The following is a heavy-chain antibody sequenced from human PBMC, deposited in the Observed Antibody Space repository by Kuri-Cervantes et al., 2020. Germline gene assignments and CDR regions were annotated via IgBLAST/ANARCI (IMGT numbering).Heavy chain of an antibody. Sequence: SETLSLTCTVSGGSISSYYWSWIRQPPGKGLEWIGYIYYSGSSNYNPSLKSRVTISVDTSKNQLSLKLSSVTAADTAVYYCARGRSVSTSSYHYYFMDVWGKGTTVTVSS. CDR2: IYYSGSS. CDR3: ARGRSVSTSSYHYYFMDV. V-gene: IGHV4-59*01. J-gene: IGHJ6*03. CDR1: GGSISSYY. D-gene: IGHD3-10*01.